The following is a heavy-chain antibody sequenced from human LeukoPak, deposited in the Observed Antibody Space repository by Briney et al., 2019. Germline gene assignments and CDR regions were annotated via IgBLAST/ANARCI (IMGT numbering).Heavy chain of an antibody. J-gene: IGHJ3*02. V-gene: IGHV3-30*03. CDR2: ISYDGSNK. CDR1: GFSFSSYG. Sequence: PGESLCLSCAASGFSFSSYGMHWVRQAPGKGLEWVERISYDGSNKYYADSVSGRFTISSANSKNTLYQQMNSLMAEDTAGYYCATIALGGRGYPDAFDIWGQGTMVTVSS. D-gene: IGHD3-22*01. CDR3: ATIALGGRGYPDAFDI.